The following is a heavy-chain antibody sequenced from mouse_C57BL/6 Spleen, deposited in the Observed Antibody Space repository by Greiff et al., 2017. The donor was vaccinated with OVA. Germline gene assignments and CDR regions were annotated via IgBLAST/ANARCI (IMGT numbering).Heavy chain of an antibody. CDR3: ARKGPYYGSSYFDY. Sequence: QVQLQQSGPELVKPGASVKISCKASGYAFSSSWMNWVKQRPGQGLEWIGRIYPGAGDTNYNGKFKGKATLTADKSSSTAYMQLSSLTSEDSAVYYCARKGPYYGSSYFDYWGKGTTLTVSS. CDR2: IYPGAGDT. V-gene: IGHV1-82*01. J-gene: IGHJ2*01. CDR1: GYAFSSSW. D-gene: IGHD1-1*01.